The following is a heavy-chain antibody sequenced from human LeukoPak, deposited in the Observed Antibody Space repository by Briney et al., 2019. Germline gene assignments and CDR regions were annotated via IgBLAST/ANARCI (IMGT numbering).Heavy chain of an antibody. CDR3: ARDLVSYGSGSYYTGWFDP. V-gene: IGHV4-4*07. J-gene: IGHJ5*02. D-gene: IGHD3-10*01. Sequence: SETLSLTCTVSGGSISTYYWNWIRQPPGKGLEWIGRIYTSGSTNYNPSLKSRVTMSVDTSKNQFSLKLSSVTAADTAVYYCARDLVSYGSGSYYTGWFDPWGQGTLVTVSS. CDR1: GGSISTYY. CDR2: IYTSGST.